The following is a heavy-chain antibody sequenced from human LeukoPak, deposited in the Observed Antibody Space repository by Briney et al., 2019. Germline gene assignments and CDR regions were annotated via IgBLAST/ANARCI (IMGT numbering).Heavy chain of an antibody. CDR1: GDTFIPYT. Sequence: ASVKVSCKASGDTFIPYTFSWVRQAPGQGLELIGRIIPSLDVANYAQKFQGRVTLSVDRDTATTYMEVTSLRSEDTAIYYCARDHCSPGTCLGGHWGQGTLVTVSS. J-gene: IGHJ4*02. D-gene: IGHD2-15*01. CDR2: IIPSLDVA. V-gene: IGHV1-69*04. CDR3: ARDHCSPGTCLGGH.